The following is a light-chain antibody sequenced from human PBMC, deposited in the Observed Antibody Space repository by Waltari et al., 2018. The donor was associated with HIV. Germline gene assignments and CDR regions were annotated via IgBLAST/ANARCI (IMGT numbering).Light chain of an antibody. CDR2: DTS. CDR1: QRVSSY. Sequence: IVLIQSPPTLSLSLGDRATLSGRASQRVSSYLAWYDQNPDQSPRLLIYDTSTRATDIPARFSGSLSATDFTLTITSLEPEDSSVYYCQQRSNWSITFGQGTRLEIK. J-gene: IGKJ5*01. CDR3: QQRSNWSIT. V-gene: IGKV3-11*01.